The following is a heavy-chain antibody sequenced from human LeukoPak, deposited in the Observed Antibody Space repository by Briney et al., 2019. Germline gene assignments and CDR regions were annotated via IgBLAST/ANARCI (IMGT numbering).Heavy chain of an antibody. CDR2: IKEDGSEK. Sequence: GGSLRLSCVASGFTFSNYWMTWVRQAPGKGLEWVANIKEDGSEKNYADSVKGRFTISRDNAKNSLYLQMNSLRGEDTAVYYCARAQYSDFWGQGTLVTVSS. J-gene: IGHJ4*02. V-gene: IGHV3-7*01. CDR1: GFTFSNYW. CDR3: ARAQYSDF.